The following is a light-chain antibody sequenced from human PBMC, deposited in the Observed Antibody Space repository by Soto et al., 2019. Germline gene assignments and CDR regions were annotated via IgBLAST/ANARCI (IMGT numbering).Light chain of an antibody. CDR1: SGHSNYA. V-gene: IGLV4-69*01. CDR2: VNSDGSH. J-gene: IGLJ7*01. Sequence: QLVLTQSPSASASLGASVKLTCTLSSGHSNYAIAWHQQQPEKGPRYLMKVNSDGSHNKGDGIPDRFSGSSSGAERYLTIFSLQSEDEADYYCQTWGTGVAVFGGGTQLTVL. CDR3: QTWGTGVAV.